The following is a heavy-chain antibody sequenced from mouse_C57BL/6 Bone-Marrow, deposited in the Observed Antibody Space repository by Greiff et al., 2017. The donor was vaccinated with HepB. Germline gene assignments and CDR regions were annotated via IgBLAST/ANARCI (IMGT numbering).Heavy chain of an antibody. CDR3: AIWGVTKRGFAY. D-gene: IGHD2-2*01. CDR2: INPYNGDT. V-gene: IGHV1-20*01. CDR1: GYSFTGYF. Sequence: DVKLQESGPELVKPGDSVKISCKASGYSFTGYFMNWVMQSHGKSLEWIGRINPYNGDTFYNQKFKGKATLTVDKSSSTAYMQLSSLTSEDSAVYYCAIWGVTKRGFAYWGQGTLVTVSA. J-gene: IGHJ3*01.